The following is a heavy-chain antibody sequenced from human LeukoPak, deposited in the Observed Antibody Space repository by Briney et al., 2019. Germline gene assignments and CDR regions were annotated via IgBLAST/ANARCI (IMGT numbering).Heavy chain of an antibody. CDR1: GGSISSDTYF. V-gene: IGHV4-39*01. CDR2: IYFTGNT. CDR3: ARHGASDYYYYYGMDV. D-gene: IGHD3-16*01. Sequence: SETLSLTCTVSGGSISSDTYFWGWICQPPGKGLEWIANIYFTGNTYYNPSLKSRVTISVDTSKNQFSLKLSSVTAADTAVYYCARHGASDYYYYYGMDVWGQGTTVTVSS. J-gene: IGHJ6*02.